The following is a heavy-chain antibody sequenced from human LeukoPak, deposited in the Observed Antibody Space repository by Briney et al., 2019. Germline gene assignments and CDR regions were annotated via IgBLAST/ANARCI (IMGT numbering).Heavy chain of an antibody. V-gene: IGHV3-48*02. CDR1: GFTFSSYS. J-gene: IGHJ4*02. CDR3: ARGYCSSNSCAFDY. D-gene: IGHD2-2*01. CDR2: ISGSSNTT. Sequence: GGSLRLSCAASGFTFSSYSMNWVRQAPGEGLERGSYISGSSNTTYYADSVKGRFTISRDTAKNSLYLQMNSLRDEDSAVYYCARGYCSSNSCAFDYWGQGTLVTVSS.